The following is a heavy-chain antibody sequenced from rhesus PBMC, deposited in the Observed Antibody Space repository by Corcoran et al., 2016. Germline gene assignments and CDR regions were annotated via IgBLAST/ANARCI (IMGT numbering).Heavy chain of an antibody. D-gene: IGHD3-16*01. CDR2: INTGGGST. J-gene: IGHJ6*01. CDR3: AKDGIYSDSGSYYYSYGLDS. Sequence: EVQWVESGGGLVQPGGSLRLSCTGSGITFSSYYMYWIRQARGKGVQWGSAINTGGGSTWYTDSVKGRFPISKENAKNTLYLQMDSLRAEDTAVYYCAKDGIYSDSGSYYYSYGLDSWGQGSSSPSPQ. CDR1: GITFSSYY. V-gene: IGHV3-22*01.